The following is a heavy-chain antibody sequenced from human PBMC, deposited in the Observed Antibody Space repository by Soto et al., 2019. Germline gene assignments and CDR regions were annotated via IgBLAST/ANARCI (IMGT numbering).Heavy chain of an antibody. D-gene: IGHD4-17*01. CDR1: GYTSPSYG. Sequence: ASVKVSCKASGYTSPSYGISWVRQAPGQGLEWMGWISAYNGNTNYAQKLQGRVTMTTDTSTSTAYMELRSLRSDDTAVYYCTRVTTVTNGTVYYYYGTDVWGQGTTVTVSS. J-gene: IGHJ6*02. CDR3: TRVTTVTNGTVYYYYGTDV. CDR2: ISAYNGNT. V-gene: IGHV1-18*04.